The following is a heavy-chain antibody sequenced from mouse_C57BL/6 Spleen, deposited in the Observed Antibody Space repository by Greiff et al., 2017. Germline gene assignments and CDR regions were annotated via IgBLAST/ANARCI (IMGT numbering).Heavy chain of an antibody. Sequence: VQLQQPGAELVKPGASVKLSCKASGYTFTSYWMHWVKQRPGQGLEWIGMIHPNSGSTNHNEKFKSKATLTVAKTSSTASMQLRILTAEDSAFYYCARSEIYDGYYYFDYWGQGTTLTVSS. V-gene: IGHV1-64*01. J-gene: IGHJ2*01. CDR3: ARSEIYDGYYYFDY. CDR2: IHPNSGST. CDR1: GYTFTSYW. D-gene: IGHD2-3*01.